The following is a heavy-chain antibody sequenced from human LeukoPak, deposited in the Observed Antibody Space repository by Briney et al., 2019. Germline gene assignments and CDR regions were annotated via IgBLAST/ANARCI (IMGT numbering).Heavy chain of an antibody. J-gene: IGHJ4*02. CDR3: ARDADSSGWFPAYFDY. V-gene: IGHV1-2*02. D-gene: IGHD6-19*01. CDR2: INPNSGGT. CDR1: GYTFTGYY. Sequence: WASVKVSCKASGYTFTGYYMHWVRQAPGQGHELMGLINPNSGGTNYAQKFQSSVTMTRDTSISTPYMELSRLISAATTAYYCARDADSSGWFPAYFDYWGQGTLITVSS.